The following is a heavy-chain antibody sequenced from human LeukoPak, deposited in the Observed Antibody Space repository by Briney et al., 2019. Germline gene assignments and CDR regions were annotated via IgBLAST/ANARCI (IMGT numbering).Heavy chain of an antibody. CDR1: GFTFSSYS. Sequence: GGSLRLSCAASGFTFSSYSMNWVRQAPGKGLEWVSSISGSSNYICYADSVKGRFTISRDNAKNSLYLQMSSLRAEDTAVYYCARATFYYGSSGYYYWGQGTLVTVSS. J-gene: IGHJ4*02. CDR2: ISGSSNYI. CDR3: ARATFYYGSSGYYY. V-gene: IGHV3-21*01. D-gene: IGHD3-22*01.